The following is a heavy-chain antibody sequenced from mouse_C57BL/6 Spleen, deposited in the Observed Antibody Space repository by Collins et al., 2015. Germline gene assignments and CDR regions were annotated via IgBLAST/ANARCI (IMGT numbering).Heavy chain of an antibody. CDR3: ASHSTAQALFAY. CDR1: GYAFSSSW. CDR2: IYPGDGDT. V-gene: IGHV1-82*01. J-gene: IGHJ3*01. Sequence: QVQLQQSGPELVKPGASVKISCKASGYAFSSSWMNWVKQRPGKGLEWIGRIYPGDGDTNYNGKFKGKATLTADKSSSTAYMQLSSLTSEDSAVYFCASHSTAQALFAYWGQGTLVTVSA. D-gene: IGHD3-2*02.